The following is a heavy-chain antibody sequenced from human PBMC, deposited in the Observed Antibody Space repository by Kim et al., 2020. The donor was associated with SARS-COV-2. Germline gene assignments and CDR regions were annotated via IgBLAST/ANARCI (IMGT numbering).Heavy chain of an antibody. V-gene: IGHV1-69*13. J-gene: IGHJ4*02. D-gene: IGHD2-2*01. CDR1: GGTFSSYA. CDR3: ASEYCSSTSCYLHSSYFDY. Sequence: SVKVSCKASGGTFSSYAISWVRQAPGQGLEWMGGIIPIFGTANYAQKFQGRVTITADESTSTAYMELSSLRSEDTAVYYCASEYCSSTSCYLHSSYFDYWGQGTLVTVSS. CDR2: IIPIFGTA.